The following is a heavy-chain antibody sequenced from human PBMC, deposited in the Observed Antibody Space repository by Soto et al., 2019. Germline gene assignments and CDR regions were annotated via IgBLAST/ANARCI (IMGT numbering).Heavy chain of an antibody. Sequence: SLPLSDTCAVYEGSCTGYYRSWIRQPQGKGLEWIGEINHSGSTYYNPSLKSRVTISVDTSKNQFSLKLSSVTAADTAVYYCARHSLMVRGVPTFDYWGQGTLVTVSS. J-gene: IGHJ4*02. CDR2: INHSGST. V-gene: IGHV4-34*01. D-gene: IGHD3-10*01. CDR1: EGSCTGYY. CDR3: ARHSLMVRGVPTFDY.